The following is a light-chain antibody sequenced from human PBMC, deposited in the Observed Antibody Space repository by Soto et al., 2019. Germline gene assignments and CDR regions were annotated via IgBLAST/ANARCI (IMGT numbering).Light chain of an antibody. CDR3: SSYTSSSTWV. J-gene: IGLJ3*02. V-gene: IGLV2-14*01. CDR1: XXDVGGYNY. Sequence: QSALTQPASVSGSPGQSITIXXTXXXXDVGGYNYVSWYQQHPGKAPKLMIYEVSNRPSGVSNRFSGSKSGNTASLTISGLQAEDEADYYCSSYTSSSTWVFGGGTKLTVL. CDR2: EVS.